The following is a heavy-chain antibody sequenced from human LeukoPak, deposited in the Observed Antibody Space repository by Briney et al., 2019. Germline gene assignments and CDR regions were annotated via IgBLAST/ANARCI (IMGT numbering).Heavy chain of an antibody. CDR2: VYHTGST. D-gene: IGHD1-20*01. Sequence: SSETLSLTCTVTGGSISSQYWNWIRLPPGKGLEWIAHVYHTGSTSYNPSLKSRVTISLDASTNQFSLKLNSVTAADTAVYYCAGGGISGTGSFDFWGRGTLVTVSS. CDR1: GGSISSQY. V-gene: IGHV4-59*08. CDR3: AGGGISGTGSFDF. J-gene: IGHJ4*02.